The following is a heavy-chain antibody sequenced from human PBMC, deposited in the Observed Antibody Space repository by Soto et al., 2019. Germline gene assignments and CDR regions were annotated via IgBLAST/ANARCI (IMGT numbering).Heavy chain of an antibody. CDR1: GGSISSYY. J-gene: IGHJ6*03. CDR2: IYYSGST. D-gene: IGHD3-9*01. CDR3: ARLRSYNILTGRPSPSYYYYMDV. V-gene: IGHV4-59*08. Sequence: SETLSLTCTVSGGSISSYYWSWIRQPPGKGLEWIGYIYYSGSTNYNPSLRSRVTISVDTSKNQFSLKLSSVTAADTAVYYCARLRSYNILTGRPSPSYYYYMDVWGKGTTVTVSS.